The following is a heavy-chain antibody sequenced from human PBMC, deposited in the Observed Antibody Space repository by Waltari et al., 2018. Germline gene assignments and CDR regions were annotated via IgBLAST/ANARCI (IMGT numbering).Heavy chain of an antibody. CDR2: ITGGGGAT. J-gene: IGHJ4*02. CDR3: AGDSSGYYAFDF. D-gene: IGHD6-19*01. V-gene: IGHV3-23*01. Sequence: EVQLLESGGDLVQPGGSLRLSCSGSGFTFRTVAMGWVRQPPGKGLDWVSTITGGGGATYYSDSVKGRFTTSRDNSKNTLYLQMNTLRPEDTAIYFCAGDSSGYYAFDFWGRGTLVAVSS. CDR1: GFTFRTVA.